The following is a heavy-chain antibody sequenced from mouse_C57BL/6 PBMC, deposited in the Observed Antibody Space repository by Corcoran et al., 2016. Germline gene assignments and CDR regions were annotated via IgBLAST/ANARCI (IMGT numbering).Heavy chain of an antibody. J-gene: IGHJ2*01. Sequence: DVQLQESGPDLVKPSQSLSLTCSVTGYSITSGYYWNWIRQFPGNKLEWMGYISYDGSNKYNPSLKTRISITRDTSKNQFFLKLNSVTTEDTATYYCARVGYGNYFDYWCQGTTLTVSS. V-gene: IGHV3-6*01. CDR1: GYSITSGYY. CDR3: ARVGYGNYFDY. CDR2: ISYDGSN. D-gene: IGHD2-1*01.